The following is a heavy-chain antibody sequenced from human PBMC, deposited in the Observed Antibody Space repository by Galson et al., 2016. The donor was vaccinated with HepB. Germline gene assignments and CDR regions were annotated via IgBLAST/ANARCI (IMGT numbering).Heavy chain of an antibody. CDR2: ISWNSGGK. V-gene: IGHV3-9*01. J-gene: IGHJ4*02. CDR1: GFRFDDHA. Sequence: SLRLSCAASGFRFDDHAMHWVRLAPGKGLEWVAGISWNSGGKAYAASVKGRFTISRDNGRNSLFLHMNSLRTEDTALYYCSRDVRNSGWYSFGYFDHWGQGALVSVSS. D-gene: IGHD6-19*01. CDR3: SRDVRNSGWYSFGYFDH.